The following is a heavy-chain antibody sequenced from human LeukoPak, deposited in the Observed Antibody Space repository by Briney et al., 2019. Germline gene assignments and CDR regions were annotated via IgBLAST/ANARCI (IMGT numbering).Heavy chain of an antibody. CDR1: GFGLSVLS. CDR3: ATAQED. CDR2: FDPEDGET. V-gene: IGHV1-24*01. J-gene: IGHJ4*02. Sequence: GASVKVSCKISGFGLSVLSIHWMRQAPGKGLEWMGGFDPEDGETIYAQKFQGRVTMTEDTSTDTAYMELSSLRSEDTAVYYCATAQEDWGQGTLVTVSS.